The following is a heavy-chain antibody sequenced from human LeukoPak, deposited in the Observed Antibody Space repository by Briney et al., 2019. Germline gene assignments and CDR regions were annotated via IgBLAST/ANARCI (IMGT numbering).Heavy chain of an antibody. CDR1: GYTFTSYG. CDR3: ARDLIGGYSCGYSPGDY. V-gene: IGHV1-18*01. CDR2: ISAYNGNT. J-gene: IGHJ4*02. D-gene: IGHD5-18*01. Sequence: ASVKVSCKASGYTFTSYGISWVRQAPGQGLEWMGWISAYNGNTNYAQKLQGRVTMTTDTSTSTAYMELRSLRSDDTAVYYCARDLIGGYSCGYSPGDYWGQGTLVTVSS.